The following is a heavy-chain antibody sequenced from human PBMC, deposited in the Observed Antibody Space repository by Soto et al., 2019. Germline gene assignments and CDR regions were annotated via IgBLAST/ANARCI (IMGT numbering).Heavy chain of an antibody. Sequence: QVQLVESGGGVVQPGRSLRLSCAASGFTFSSYGMHWVRQAPGKGLEWVAVISYDGRNKYYADSVKGRFTISRDNSKNTLYLQMNSLRAEDTAVYYCAKDHYYIYFDYWGQGTLVTVSS. CDR1: GFTFSSYG. CDR2: ISYDGRNK. CDR3: AKDHYYIYFDY. V-gene: IGHV3-30*18. J-gene: IGHJ4*02. D-gene: IGHD1-26*01.